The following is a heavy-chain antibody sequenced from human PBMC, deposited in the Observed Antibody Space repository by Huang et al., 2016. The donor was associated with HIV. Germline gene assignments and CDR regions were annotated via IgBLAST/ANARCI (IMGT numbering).Heavy chain of an antibody. V-gene: IGHV5-51*01. Sequence: VQLVQSGAEVKKPGESLKISCKGSGYSFSSYWIAGVRQMPGKGLEGMGIIFPDDSDTTYSPSCEGQVTISADKSIGTAYLQWSSLKASDTAMYYCARRFSSSSGYFDYWGQGSLVTVSS. CDR3: ARRFSSSSGYFDY. CDR2: IFPDDSDT. D-gene: IGHD6-6*01. J-gene: IGHJ4*02. CDR1: GYSFSSYW.